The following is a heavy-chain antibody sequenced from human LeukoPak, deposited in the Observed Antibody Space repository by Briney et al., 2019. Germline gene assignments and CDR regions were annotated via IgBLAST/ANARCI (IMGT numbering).Heavy chain of an antibody. CDR2: INHSGST. J-gene: IGHJ6*02. D-gene: IGHD6-13*01. V-gene: IGHV4-34*01. Sequence: PSETLSLTCAVYGGSFSGYYWSWIRQPPGKGLEWIGEINHSGSTNYNPSLKSRVTISVDTSKNQFSLKLSPVTAADTAVYYCARGPTRIAAAGTLFYYYGMDVWGQGTTVTVSS. CDR1: GGSFSGYY. CDR3: ARGPTRIAAAGTLFYYYGMDV.